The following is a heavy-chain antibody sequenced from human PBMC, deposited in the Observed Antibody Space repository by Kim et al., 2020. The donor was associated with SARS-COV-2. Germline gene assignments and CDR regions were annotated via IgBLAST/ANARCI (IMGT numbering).Heavy chain of an antibody. CDR3: VRDRQSSSWYRVDY. J-gene: IGHJ4*02. Sequence: ASVTVSCKASGYSFTSYYIHWVRQAPGQGLEWMGIINPSGGNINYAQKFQGRVTMTRDTSTSIVYMELSSLRSDDTAVYYCVRDRQSSSWYRVDYWGQGTLVTVSS. CDR1: GYSFTSYY. D-gene: IGHD6-13*01. CDR2: INPSGGNI. V-gene: IGHV1-46*01.